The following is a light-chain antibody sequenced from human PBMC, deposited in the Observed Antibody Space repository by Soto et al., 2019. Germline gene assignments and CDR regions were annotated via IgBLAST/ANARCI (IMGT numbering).Light chain of an antibody. CDR1: SGHNSYA. Sequence: QSVLTQSPSASASLGASVKLTCTLSSGHNSYAIAWHQQQPEKGPRYLMKLNSDGSHTKGDGIPDRFSGSSSGAERYLTISSLQSEDEAEYYCQTWGTGIQVFGGGTKLTVL. CDR2: LNSDGSH. V-gene: IGLV4-69*01. CDR3: QTWGTGIQV. J-gene: IGLJ3*02.